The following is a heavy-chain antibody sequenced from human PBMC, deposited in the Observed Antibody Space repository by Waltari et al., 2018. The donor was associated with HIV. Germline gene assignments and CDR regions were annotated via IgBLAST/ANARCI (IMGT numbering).Heavy chain of an antibody. D-gene: IGHD3-10*01. V-gene: IGHV4-30-4*08. CDR2: IYYSGST. J-gene: IGHJ5*02. CDR1: GGSISSGDYY. Sequence: QVQLQESGPGLVKPSQTLSLTCTVSGGSISSGDYYWRWLRPPPAQGLEWIGYIYYSGSTYYNPSLKSRVTISVDRSKNQFSLKLSSVTAADTAVYYCARELAEGFGELLRFWFDPWGQGTLVTVSS. CDR3: ARELAEGFGELLRFWFDP.